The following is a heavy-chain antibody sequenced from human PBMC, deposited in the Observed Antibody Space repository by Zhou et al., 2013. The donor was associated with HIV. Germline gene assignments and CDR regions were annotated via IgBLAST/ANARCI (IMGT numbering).Heavy chain of an antibody. CDR3: ARGPYYPNTHGGHLDI. V-gene: IGHV1-69*14. CDR2: IIPFFVTP. CDR1: GDTFSSSYA. Sequence: QVQLVQSGAEVRKPGSSVKVSCRLFGDTFSSSYAITWVRQAPGQGLEWMGRIIPFFVTPNYAQNFQGRVTITADKSTNIAYLEVRSLRSEDTALYYCARGPYYPNTHGGHLDIWGQGTMVTVSS. D-gene: IGHD2-8*01. J-gene: IGHJ3*02.